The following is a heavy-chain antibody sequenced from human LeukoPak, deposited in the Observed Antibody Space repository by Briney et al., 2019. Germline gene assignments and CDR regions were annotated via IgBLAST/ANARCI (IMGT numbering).Heavy chain of an antibody. D-gene: IGHD3-3*01. J-gene: IGHJ6*03. Sequence: SETLSLTCTVSGYSISSGYYWGWIRQPPGKGLEWIGSIYHSGSTYYNPSLKSRVTISVDTSKNQFSLKLSSVTAADTAVYYCARVVCYDFWSGNYSDYYYMDVWGKGTTVTVSS. CDR2: IYHSGST. V-gene: IGHV4-38-2*02. CDR3: ARVVCYDFWSGNYSDYYYMDV. CDR1: GYSISSGYY.